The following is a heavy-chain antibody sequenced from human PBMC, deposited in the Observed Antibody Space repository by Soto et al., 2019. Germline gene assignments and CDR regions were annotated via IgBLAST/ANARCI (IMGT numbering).Heavy chain of an antibody. D-gene: IGHD3-22*01. CDR3: AKGIRDYDSSGYYYEGAFDI. J-gene: IGHJ3*02. V-gene: IGHV3-23*01. CDR1: GFTFSSYA. CDR2: SSGSGGST. Sequence: EVQLLESGGGLVQPGGSLRLSCAASGFTFSSYAMSWVRQAPGKGLEWVSASSGSGGSTYYADSVKGRFTIARDNSKNTLYLQMNSLRAEDTAVYYCAKGIRDYDSSGYYYEGAFDIWGQGTMVTVSS.